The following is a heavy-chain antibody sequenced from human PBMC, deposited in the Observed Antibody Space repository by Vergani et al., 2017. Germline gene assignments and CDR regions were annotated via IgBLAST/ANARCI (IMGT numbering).Heavy chain of an antibody. CDR1: GYTFTSYA. Sequence: QVQLVQSGAEVKKPGASVKVSCKASGYTFTSYAMHWVRQAPGQRLEWMGWINPGNGNTKYSQKFQGRVTITRDTSASSAYMELSSLRSEDTAVYYCARGGISFGYCSSTSCLRHDYGGQGTLVTVSS. CDR2: INPGNGNT. J-gene: IGHJ4*02. CDR3: ARGGISFGYCSSTSCLRHDY. V-gene: IGHV1-3*01. D-gene: IGHD2-2*03.